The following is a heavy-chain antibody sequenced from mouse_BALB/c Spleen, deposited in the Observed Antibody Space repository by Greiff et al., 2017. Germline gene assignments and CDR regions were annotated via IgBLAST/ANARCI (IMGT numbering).Heavy chain of an antibody. Sequence: EVMLVESGGGLVQPGGSLKLSCAASGFTFSSYGMSWVRQTPDKRLELVATINSNGGSTYYPDSVKGRFTISRDNAKNTLYLQMSSLKSEDTAMYYCARDYYGFDYWGQGTTLTVSS. CDR2: INSNGGST. V-gene: IGHV5-6-3*01. J-gene: IGHJ2*01. CDR3: ARDYYGFDY. CDR1: GFTFSSYG. D-gene: IGHD1-1*01.